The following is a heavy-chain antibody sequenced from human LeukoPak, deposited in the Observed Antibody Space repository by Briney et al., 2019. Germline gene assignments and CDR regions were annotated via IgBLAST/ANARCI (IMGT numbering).Heavy chain of an antibody. CDR2: INPNSGGT. CDR3: ARGDAYGDYEGRGFVDY. V-gene: IGHV1-2*02. Sequence: ASVKVSCKASGYTFTGYYMHWVRQAPGQGLEWMGWINPNSGGTNYAQKFQGRVTMTRDTSISTAYMELSRLRSDDTAVYYCARGDAYGDYEGRGFVDYWGQGTLVTVSS. J-gene: IGHJ4*02. CDR1: GYTFTGYY. D-gene: IGHD4-17*01.